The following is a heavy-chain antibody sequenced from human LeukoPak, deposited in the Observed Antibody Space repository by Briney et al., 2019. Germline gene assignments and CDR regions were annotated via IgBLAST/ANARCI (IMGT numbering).Heavy chain of an antibody. CDR2: IFYSGST. V-gene: IGHV4-59*08. CDR1: GGSISSYY. CDR3: ARAAVVVSAPDAFDI. J-gene: IGHJ3*02. D-gene: IGHD2-21*01. Sequence: SETLSLTCTVSGGSISSYYWSWIRQPPGKGLEWIGYIFYSGSTYYNPSLKSRVTISVDTSKNQFSLKLSSVTAADTAVYYCARAAVVVSAPDAFDIWGQGTMVTVSS.